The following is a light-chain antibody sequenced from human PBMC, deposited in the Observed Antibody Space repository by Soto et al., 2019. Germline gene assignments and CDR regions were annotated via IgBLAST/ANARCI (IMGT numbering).Light chain of an antibody. V-gene: IGLV2-14*01. CDR3: SSYTSSSTVV. Sequence: QSALTQPASVSGSPGQSITISCTGTSSDVGGYNYVSWYQQHPGKAPKLMIYDVSNRPSGVSNRCSGSKYGNTASLTISGLQAEDEAEYYCSSYTSSSTVVFGGGTKLTVL. J-gene: IGLJ2*01. CDR1: SSDVGGYNY. CDR2: DVS.